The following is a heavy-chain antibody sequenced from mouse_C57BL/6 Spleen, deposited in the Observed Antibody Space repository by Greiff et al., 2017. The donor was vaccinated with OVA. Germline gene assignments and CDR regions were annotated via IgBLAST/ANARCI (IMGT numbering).Heavy chain of an antibody. CDR2: ISNKANGSTT. Sequence: EVKLMESGGGLVQPGGSLSLSCAASGFTFTDYYMSWVRQPPGKALEWLGFISNKANGSTTEYSASVKGRFTISRDNSQSILYLQMNALRAEDSATYYCARSEDGYYGGFAYWGQGTLVTVSA. CDR3: ARSEDGYYGGFAY. J-gene: IGHJ3*01. V-gene: IGHV7-3*01. CDR1: GFTFTDYY. D-gene: IGHD2-3*01.